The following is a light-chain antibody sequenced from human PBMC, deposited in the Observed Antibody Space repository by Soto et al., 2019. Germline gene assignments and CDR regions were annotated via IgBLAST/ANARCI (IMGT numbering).Light chain of an antibody. Sequence: QSVLTQPPSVSGAPGQGVTISCTGSSSNIGAGYDVHWYQQLPGTAPKILIYGNSNRPSGVPDRFSGSKSGTSASLAITGLQAEDEADYYCQSYDSSLSVVFGGGTKLTVL. V-gene: IGLV1-40*01. CDR2: GNS. CDR3: QSYDSSLSVV. J-gene: IGLJ2*01. CDR1: SSNIGAGYD.